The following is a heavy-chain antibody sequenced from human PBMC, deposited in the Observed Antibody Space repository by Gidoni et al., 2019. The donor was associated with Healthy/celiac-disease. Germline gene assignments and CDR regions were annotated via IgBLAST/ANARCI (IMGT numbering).Heavy chain of an antibody. J-gene: IGHJ5*02. V-gene: IGHV1-8*01. CDR1: GYTFTSYD. CDR3: ARVNREVAGIGWFDP. Sequence: QVQLVQSGAEVTKPGASVKVSCKASGYTFTSYDINWVRQATGQGLEWMGWMNPNSGNTGYAQKFQGRVTMTRNTSISTAYMELGSLRSEDTAVYYCARVNREVAGIGWFDPWGQGTLVTVSS. D-gene: IGHD6-19*01. CDR2: MNPNSGNT.